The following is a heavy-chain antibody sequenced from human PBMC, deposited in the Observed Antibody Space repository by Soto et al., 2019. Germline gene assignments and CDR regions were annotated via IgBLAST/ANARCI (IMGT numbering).Heavy chain of an antibody. V-gene: IGHV1-69*01. Sequence: QVQLVQSGAEVKKPGCSVKVSCKASGGTFSSYAISWVRQAPGQGLEWMGGIIPIFGTANYAQKFQGRVTITADESTSTAYMELSSLRSEDTAVYYCARWAHYARNLNNWFDPWGQGTLVTVSS. J-gene: IGHJ5*02. CDR2: IIPIFGTA. CDR3: ARWAHYARNLNNWFDP. D-gene: IGHD4-17*01. CDR1: GGTFSSYA.